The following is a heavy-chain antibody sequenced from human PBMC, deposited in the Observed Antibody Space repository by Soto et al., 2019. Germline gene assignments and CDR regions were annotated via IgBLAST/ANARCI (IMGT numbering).Heavy chain of an antibody. D-gene: IGHD4-17*01. J-gene: IGHJ6*02. V-gene: IGHV1-3*01. CDR2: LSVGNGDT. CDR3: AKILSMVTSYYYGMDV. CDR1: GDTRTDFS. Sequence: ASVKVSCKASGDTRTDFSMHWVRQAPGQRPEWMGWLSVGNGDTKYSQKFQGRVTITRDTSARTAYMELSNLRSEDTAVYYCAKILSMVTSYYYGMDVWGHGTTVTVSS.